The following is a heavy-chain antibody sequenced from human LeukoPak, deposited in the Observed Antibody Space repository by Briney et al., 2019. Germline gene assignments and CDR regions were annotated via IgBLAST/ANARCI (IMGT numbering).Heavy chain of an antibody. D-gene: IGHD5-24*01. J-gene: IGHJ4*02. CDR1: GYTFTDYH. Sequence: ASLKVSCKASGYTFTDYHIHWVRQAPGQGLEWMGWINPNTGGTNYAQNFQGRVTMTRDTSITTSYMDLSSLLSDDTALYYCARGGHGHTQNDYWGQGTLVTVSS. CDR3: ARGGHGHTQNDY. V-gene: IGHV1-2*02. CDR2: INPNTGGT.